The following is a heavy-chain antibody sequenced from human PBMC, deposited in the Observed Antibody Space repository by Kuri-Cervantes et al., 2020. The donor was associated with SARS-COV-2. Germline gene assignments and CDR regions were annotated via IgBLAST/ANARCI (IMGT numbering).Heavy chain of an antibody. CDR2: IYYSGST. CDR3: ARYYNEGYFDY. CDR1: GGSISSNSYY. Sequence: GSLRLSCTVSGGSISSNSYYWGWIRQPPGKGLEWIGSIYYSGSTYYNPSLKSRVTISVDTSKNQFFLTLSSVTAADTAVYYCARYYNEGYFDYWGQGTLVTVSS. J-gene: IGHJ4*02. D-gene: IGHD3-10*01. V-gene: IGHV4-39*01.